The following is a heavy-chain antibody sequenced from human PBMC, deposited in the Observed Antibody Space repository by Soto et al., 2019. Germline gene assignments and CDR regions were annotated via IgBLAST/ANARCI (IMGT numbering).Heavy chain of an antibody. V-gene: IGHV4-34*01. CDR2: INHSGST. CDR3: ARVDYKLDY. J-gene: IGHJ4*02. D-gene: IGHD4-4*01. Sequence: SGTLSLTCAVFGGSFSGYYWSLIRQTPGKGLEWIGEINHSGSTNYNPSLKSRVTISVDTSKNQFSLKLSSVTAADTAVYYCARVDYKLDYLGQGTLVTVSS. CDR1: GGSFSGYY.